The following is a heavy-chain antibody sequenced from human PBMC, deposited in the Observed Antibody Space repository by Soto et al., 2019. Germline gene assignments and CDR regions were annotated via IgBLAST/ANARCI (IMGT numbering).Heavy chain of an antibody. CDR3: ARQESRRLRFIEEIDD. J-gene: IGHJ4*02. CDR1: GGSISSSSYY. Sequence: PSETLSLTCTVSGGSISSSSYYWGWIRQPPGKGLEWIGSIYYSGSTYYNPSLKSRVTISVDTSKNQFSLKLSSVTAADTAVYYCARQESRRLRFIEEIDDWGQGTLFTVHS. D-gene: IGHD4-17*01. V-gene: IGHV4-39*01. CDR2: IYYSGST.